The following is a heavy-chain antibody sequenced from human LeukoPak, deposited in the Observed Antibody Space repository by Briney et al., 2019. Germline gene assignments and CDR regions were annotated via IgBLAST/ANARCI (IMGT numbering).Heavy chain of an antibody. Sequence: ASVKVSCKASGGTFSSYSINWVRQAPGQGLEWMARIIPILGITKYAEKFQGRATITADISTSTAYMELSSLRSEDTAVYYCASESSGGGTFNWYFDLWGRGTLVTVSS. V-gene: IGHV1-69*04. CDR3: ASESSGGGTFNWYFDL. CDR1: GGTFSSYS. CDR2: IIPILGIT. D-gene: IGHD3-16*01. J-gene: IGHJ2*01.